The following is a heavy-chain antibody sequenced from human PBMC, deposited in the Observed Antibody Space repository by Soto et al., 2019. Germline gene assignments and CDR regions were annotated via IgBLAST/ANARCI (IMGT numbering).Heavy chain of an antibody. D-gene: IGHD1-1*01. Sequence: SETLSLTCTVSGGSIGRGGYYWNWIRQHPGKGLEWIGYIYYIGSTYYNPSLKSRVTISLDTSKNQFSLKLTSVTAADTAVYYCARDQLEGNWFDPWGQGTLVTVSS. CDR1: GGSIGRGGYY. V-gene: IGHV4-31*03. CDR2: IYYIGST. J-gene: IGHJ5*02. CDR3: ARDQLEGNWFDP.